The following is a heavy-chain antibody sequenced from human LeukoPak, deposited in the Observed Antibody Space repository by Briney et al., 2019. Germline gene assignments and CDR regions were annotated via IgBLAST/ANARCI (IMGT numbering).Heavy chain of an antibody. J-gene: IGHJ4*02. CDR1: GFTFSTFA. Sequence: AGSLSLSCAAYGFTFSTFAWIWVRQPPGKGLQWVSSIFPSGGEIHYADPVRGRITISRANTKSTLSLQMNSLRAEDTAIYYCATYRQVLLPFESWGQGTLVTVSS. CDR3: ATYRQVLLPFES. D-gene: IGHD2-8*02. CDR2: IFPSGGEI. V-gene: IGHV3-23*01.